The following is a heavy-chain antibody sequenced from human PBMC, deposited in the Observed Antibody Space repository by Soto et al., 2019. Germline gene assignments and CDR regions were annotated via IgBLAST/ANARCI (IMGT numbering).Heavy chain of an antibody. CDR3: ASLGMGYHDSIGYPY. D-gene: IGHD3-22*01. J-gene: IGHJ4*02. Sequence: SETLSLTCTVSGGSISSGGYYWSWIRQHPGKGLEWIGYIYYSGSTYYNPSLKSRVTISVDTSKNQFSLKLSSVTAADTAVYYCASLGMGYHDSIGYPYWGQGTLVTVSS. V-gene: IGHV4-31*03. CDR2: IYYSGST. CDR1: GGSISSGGYY.